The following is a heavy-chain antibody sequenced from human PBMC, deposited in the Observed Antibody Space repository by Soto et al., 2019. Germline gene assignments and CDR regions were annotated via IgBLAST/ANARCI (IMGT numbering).Heavy chain of an antibody. Sequence: PSETLSLTCTVSGGSISSYYWSWIRQPPGKGLEWIGYIYYSGSTNYNPSLKSRVTISVDTSKNQFSLKLSSVTAADTAVYYCARGLTGDIVVVPAAMSYFDYWGQETLLTVSS. CDR1: GGSISSYY. CDR2: IYYSGST. V-gene: IGHV4-59*01. CDR3: ARGLTGDIVVVPAAMSYFDY. D-gene: IGHD2-2*01. J-gene: IGHJ4*02.